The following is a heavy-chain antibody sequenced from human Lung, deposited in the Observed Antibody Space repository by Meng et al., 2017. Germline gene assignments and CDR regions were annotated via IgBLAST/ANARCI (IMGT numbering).Heavy chain of an antibody. CDR3: ARGPTTMAHDFDY. CDR2: INHSGST. Sequence: PLKHGGEGMLQPSVPLPPTCVFCGRSSSNCFWRWISQPPGKGLGWIGEINHSGSTNYNPSLEGRATISVDTSQNNLSLKLSSVTAADSAVYYCARGPTTMAHDFDYWGQGTLVTVSS. D-gene: IGHD4-11*01. J-gene: IGHJ4*02. V-gene: IGHV4-34*01. CDR1: GRSSSNCF.